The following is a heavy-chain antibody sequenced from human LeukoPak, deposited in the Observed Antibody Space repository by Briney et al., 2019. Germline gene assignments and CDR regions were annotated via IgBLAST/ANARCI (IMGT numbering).Heavy chain of an antibody. J-gene: IGHJ4*02. CDR2: MNPNSGNT. V-gene: IGHV1-8*01. CDR1: GHTFTSYD. CDR3: ARSLSGYSYGDFDY. Sequence: AASVKVSCKASGHTFTSYDINWVRQATGQGLEWMGWMNPNSGNTGYAQKFRGRVTMTRNTSISTAYMELSSLRSEDTAVYYCARSLSGYSYGDFDYWGQGTLVTVSS. D-gene: IGHD5-18*01.